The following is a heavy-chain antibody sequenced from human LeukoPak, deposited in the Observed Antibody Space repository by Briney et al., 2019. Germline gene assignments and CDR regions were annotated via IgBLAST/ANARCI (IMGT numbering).Heavy chain of an antibody. D-gene: IGHD6-13*01. V-gene: IGHV3-48*03. CDR1: GFTFSSYE. J-gene: IGHJ6*02. CDR2: ISSSGSTI. Sequence: GGPLRLSCAASGFTFSSYEMNWVRQAPGKGLEWVSYISSSGSTIYYADSVKGRFTISRDNAKNSLYLQMNSLRAEDTAVYYCARMGQLGPYYYYGMDVWGQGTTVTVSS. CDR3: ARMGQLGPYYYYGMDV.